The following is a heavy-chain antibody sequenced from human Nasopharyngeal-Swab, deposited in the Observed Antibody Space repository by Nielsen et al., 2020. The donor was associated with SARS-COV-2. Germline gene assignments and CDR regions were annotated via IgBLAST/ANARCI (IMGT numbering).Heavy chain of an antibody. V-gene: IGHV3-30-3*01. CDR2: ISYDGSNK. CDR3: ARITRYYDSSIGYYVPFGYVDL. J-gene: IGHJ2*01. D-gene: IGHD3-3*01. Sequence: WIRQPPGKGLEWVAVISYDGSNKYYADSVKGRFTISRDNAKKSLSLQMHSLRGEDTAVYYCARITRYYDSSIGYYVPFGYVDLWGRGTLVTVSS.